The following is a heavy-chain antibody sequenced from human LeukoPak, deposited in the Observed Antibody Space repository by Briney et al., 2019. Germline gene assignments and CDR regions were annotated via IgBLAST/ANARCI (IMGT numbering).Heavy chain of an antibody. CDR3: ARDRGAYFDSSAYYPINY. CDR2: ISSSGSSI. Sequence: KPGGSLRLSCVASGFTFSDYYMSWIRQAPGKGLEWVSYISSSGSSIFYADSVKGRFAISRDNAKNSLYLRMNSLRAEDTAVYYCARDRGAYFDSSAYYPINYWGQGALATVSS. J-gene: IGHJ4*02. D-gene: IGHD3-22*01. CDR1: GFTFSDYY. V-gene: IGHV3-11*01.